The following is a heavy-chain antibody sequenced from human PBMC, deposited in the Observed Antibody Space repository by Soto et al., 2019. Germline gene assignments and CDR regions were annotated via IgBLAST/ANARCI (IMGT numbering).Heavy chain of an antibody. CDR3: ARDGDYYGSGSYSLYYYYGMDV. CDR1: GFTFSSYA. V-gene: IGHV3-30-3*01. CDR2: KSYDGSNK. Sequence: QVQLVESGGGVVQPGRSLRLSCAASGFTFSSYAMHWVRQAPGKGLEWVAVKSYDGSNKYYADSVKGRFTISRDNSKNTLYLQMNSLRAEDTAVYYCARDGDYYGSGSYSLYYYYGMDVWGQGTTVTVSS. D-gene: IGHD3-10*01. J-gene: IGHJ6*02.